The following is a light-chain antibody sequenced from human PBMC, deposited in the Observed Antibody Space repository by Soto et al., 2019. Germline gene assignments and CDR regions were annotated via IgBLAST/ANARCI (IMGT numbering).Light chain of an antibody. CDR3: QQDDNLLGT. Sequence: DIQMTQSPSSLSASVGDRVTITCQASQDISNYLNWYQQKPGKAPKLLIYDASNLETGVPSRFSGSGSGTEFTFTISSLQPEDIATYYCQQDDNLLGTFDPGTKVDI. CDR2: DAS. V-gene: IGKV1-33*01. CDR1: QDISNY. J-gene: IGKJ3*01.